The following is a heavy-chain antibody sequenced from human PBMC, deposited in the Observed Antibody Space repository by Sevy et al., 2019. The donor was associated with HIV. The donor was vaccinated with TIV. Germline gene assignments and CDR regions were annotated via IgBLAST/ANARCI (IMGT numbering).Heavy chain of an antibody. V-gene: IGHV4-4*07. D-gene: IGHD2-15*01. Sequence: SETLSLTCTVSGDSISGYYWNWIRQPAGKGLEWIGRIFSSGTTNYNPSLKSRVTMSIDTSKNQFSLRLRSVTAADSAVYYCARDRGGGDCSGGSCYFDYSYYYCMDVWGQGTTVTVSS. CDR1: GDSISGYY. CDR2: IFSSGTT. J-gene: IGHJ6*02. CDR3: ARDRGGGDCSGGSCYFDYSYYYCMDV.